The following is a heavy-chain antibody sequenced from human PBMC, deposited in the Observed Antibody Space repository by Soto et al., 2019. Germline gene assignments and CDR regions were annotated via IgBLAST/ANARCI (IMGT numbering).Heavy chain of an antibody. CDR3: AKGRGALAVVSNWFDP. CDR1: GFTFEDSA. Sequence: GGSLRLSCAAFGFTFEDSAMHWIRQTPGKGLGWVAGINWNSGSVGYADSVKGRFSISRDNANNSLFLQMDSLRAEDTALYYCAKGRGALAVVSNWFDPWGQGTLVTVSS. J-gene: IGHJ5*02. CDR2: INWNSGSV. D-gene: IGHD6-19*01. V-gene: IGHV3-9*01.